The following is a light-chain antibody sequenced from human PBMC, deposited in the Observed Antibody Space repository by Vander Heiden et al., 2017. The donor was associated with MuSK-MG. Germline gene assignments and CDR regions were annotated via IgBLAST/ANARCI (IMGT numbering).Light chain of an antibody. J-gene: IGKJ4*01. Sequence: DIQMTQSPSPLSASVGDRVPIPCRASQGISSYLDWCQQKPGKAPRLLIYAASSLQSGVPSRFSGSGSGTDFTLTISSLQPEDFATYYCQQCYITPHTFGEGTKVEIK. CDR1: QGISSY. CDR3: QQCYITPHT. CDR2: AAS. V-gene: IGKV1-39*01.